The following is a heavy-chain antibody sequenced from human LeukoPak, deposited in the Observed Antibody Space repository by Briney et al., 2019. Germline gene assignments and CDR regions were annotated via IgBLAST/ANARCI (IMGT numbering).Heavy chain of an antibody. J-gene: IGHJ4*02. Sequence: ASAKVSCKASGYTFTDYFMHWVRQAPGQGLEWMGWINPNSGGTSYAHKFQGRVTMTRDTSISTAYMELSRLRSDDTAVYYCARDLRVGPTVFDYWGQGTLVTVSS. V-gene: IGHV1-2*02. CDR2: INPNSGGT. CDR3: ARDLRVGPTVFDY. D-gene: IGHD1-26*01. CDR1: GYTFTDYF.